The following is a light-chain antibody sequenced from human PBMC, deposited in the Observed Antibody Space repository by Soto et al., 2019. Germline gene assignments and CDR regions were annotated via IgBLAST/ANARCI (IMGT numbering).Light chain of an antibody. J-gene: IGLJ1*01. Sequence: QSVLTQSASVSGSPGQSITISCTGTSSDIGTYNLVSWYQQHPGKAPKLMIYEVSKRPSGVSDRFSGSKSGNTASLTISGLQAKDEADYYCCSYAGSSYVFGAGTRSPS. CDR3: CSYAGSSYV. V-gene: IGLV2-23*02. CDR1: SSDIGTYNL. CDR2: EVS.